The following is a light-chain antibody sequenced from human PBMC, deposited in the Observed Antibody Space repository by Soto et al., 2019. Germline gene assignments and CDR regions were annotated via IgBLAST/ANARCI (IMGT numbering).Light chain of an antibody. CDR3: SSYTSSSTHNYV. J-gene: IGLJ1*01. CDR1: SSDVGGYNY. CDR2: DVS. Sequence: QSALTQPASVSGSPGQSITISCTGTSSDVGGYNYVSWYQQHPGKAPKLMIYDVSNRPSGVSNRFSGSKSGNTASLTISGLQAEDEADYYCSSYTSSSTHNYVFGTGTKLIVL. V-gene: IGLV2-14*01.